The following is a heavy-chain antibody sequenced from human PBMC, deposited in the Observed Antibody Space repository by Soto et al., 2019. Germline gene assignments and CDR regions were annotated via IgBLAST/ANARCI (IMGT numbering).Heavy chain of an antibody. CDR2: IYYSGST. J-gene: IGHJ4*02. D-gene: IGHD6-19*01. V-gene: IGHV4-59*01. CDR3: ARRYGSVFDF. CDR1: GGSISSYY. Sequence: QVQLQESGPGRVKPSETLSLTCTVAGGSISSYYWSWIRQPPGKGLEWIGYIYYSGSTNYNPSLTSRVTISVDTSKNQFSLKLSSVTAADTAVYYCARRYGSVFDFWGQGTLVTVSS.